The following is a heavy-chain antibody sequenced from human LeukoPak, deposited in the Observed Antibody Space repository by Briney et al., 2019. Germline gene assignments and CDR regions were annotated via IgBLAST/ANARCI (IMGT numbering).Heavy chain of an antibody. CDR3: ARDRDGLGYYFDY. D-gene: IGHD2-21*02. CDR2: ISYDGSNK. Sequence: PGGSLRLSCAASGFTFSSYAMHWVRQAPGKGLEWVAVISYDGSNKYYADSVKGRFTTSRDNSKNTLYLQMNSLRAEDTAVYYCARDRDGLGYYFDYWGQGTLVTVSS. J-gene: IGHJ4*02. CDR1: GFTFSSYA. V-gene: IGHV3-30-3*01.